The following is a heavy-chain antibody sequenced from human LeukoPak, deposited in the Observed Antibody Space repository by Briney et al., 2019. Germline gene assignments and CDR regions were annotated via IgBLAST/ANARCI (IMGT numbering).Heavy chain of an antibody. CDR2: FDPEDGET. D-gene: IGHD3-22*01. Sequence: GASVKVSCKVSGYTLTELSMHWVRQAPGKGLEWMGGFDPEDGETIYAQKFQGRVTMTEDTSTDTAYMELSSLRSEDTAVYYCATVFNYCDSSGYYPFDYWGQGTLVTVSS. CDR1: GYTLTELS. V-gene: IGHV1-24*01. J-gene: IGHJ4*02. CDR3: ATVFNYCDSSGYYPFDY.